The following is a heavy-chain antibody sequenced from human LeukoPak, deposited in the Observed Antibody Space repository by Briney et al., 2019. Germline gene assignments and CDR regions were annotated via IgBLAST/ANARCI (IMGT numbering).Heavy chain of an antibody. CDR1: GFTFTSHV. D-gene: IGHD1-1*01. V-gene: IGHV3-64D*06. Sequence: GGSLRLSCSASGFTFTSHVMHWVRQAPGKGLQYVSGISMNVQTTYYAGSVKGRFTISRDSPKNTVYLQMNSLTAEDTAVYYCVREGLERRTNFDYWGQGTLVSVSS. CDR3: VREGLERRTNFDY. J-gene: IGHJ4*02. CDR2: ISMNVQTT.